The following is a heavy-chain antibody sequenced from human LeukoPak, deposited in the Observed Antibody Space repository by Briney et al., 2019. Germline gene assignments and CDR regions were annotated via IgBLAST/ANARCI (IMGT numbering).Heavy chain of an antibody. Sequence: PGGSLRLSCVASGFAVNDNFMIWVRQAPGQGLEWISIIYASGGAYHAESVKGRFSAFRDTSKNTIFLQMNNLRAGDTAMYYCVWRHDYWGQGTLVTVSS. CDR1: GFAVNDNF. V-gene: IGHV3-53*01. CDR3: VWRHDY. D-gene: IGHD2-21*01. J-gene: IGHJ4*02. CDR2: IYASGGA.